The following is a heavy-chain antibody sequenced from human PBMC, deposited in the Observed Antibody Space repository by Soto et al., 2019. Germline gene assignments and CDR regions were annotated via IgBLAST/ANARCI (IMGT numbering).Heavy chain of an antibody. Sequence: EVQLLESGGGLVQPGGSLRLSCAASGFTFNNYAMTWVRQAPGKGLEWVSTISGSDGSTYYADSVKGRLTISTDNPKNALYLQMSSLRAEDTALYYCVKDWTVDTCPCMDVWGQGTTVTVSS. V-gene: IGHV3-23*01. D-gene: IGHD2-21*02. CDR1: GFTFNNYA. CDR2: ISGSDGST. J-gene: IGHJ6*01. CDR3: VKDWTVDTCPCMDV.